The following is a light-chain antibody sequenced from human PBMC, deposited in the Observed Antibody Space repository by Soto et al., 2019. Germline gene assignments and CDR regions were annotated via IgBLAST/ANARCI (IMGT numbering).Light chain of an antibody. Sequence: QSVLTQPASVSGSPGQSITIPCTGTSGDVGTYDLVSWYQHHPGAAPKLMVYEATRRPSGISNRFSGSKSGNTASLTISGLQAEDEAAYYCCSFAGSNSWVFGGGTKVTVL. CDR3: CSFAGSNSWV. CDR2: EAT. V-gene: IGLV2-23*01. J-gene: IGLJ3*02. CDR1: SGDVGTYDL.